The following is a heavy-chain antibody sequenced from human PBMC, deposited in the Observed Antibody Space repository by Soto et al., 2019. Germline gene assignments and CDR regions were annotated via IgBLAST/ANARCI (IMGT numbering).Heavy chain of an antibody. D-gene: IGHD2-2*02. CDR2: IYPGDSDT. CDR3: ARIPCSSTSCYNYYYGMDV. CDR1: GYSFTSYW. V-gene: IGHV5-51*01. J-gene: IGHJ6*02. Sequence: GESLKISCKGSGYSFTSYWIGWVRQMPGKGLEWMGIIYPGDSDTRYSPSFQGQVTISADKSISTAYLQWSSLKASDTAMYYCARIPCSSTSCYNYYYGMDVWGQGTTVTVSS.